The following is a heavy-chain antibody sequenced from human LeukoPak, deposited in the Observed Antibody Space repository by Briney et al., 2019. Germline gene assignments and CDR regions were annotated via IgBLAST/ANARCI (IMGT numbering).Heavy chain of an antibody. CDR1: GYTFTSYD. J-gene: IGHJ1*01. CDR2: MNPNSGNT. V-gene: IGHV1-8*01. D-gene: IGHD3-22*01. CDR3: ASGGDSSGSYFQH. Sequence: ASVKVSCKASGYTFTSYDINWERQATGQGLEWMGWMNPNSGNTGYAQKFQGRVTMTRNTSISTAYMELSSLRSEDTAVYYCASGGDSSGSYFQHWGQGTLVTVSS.